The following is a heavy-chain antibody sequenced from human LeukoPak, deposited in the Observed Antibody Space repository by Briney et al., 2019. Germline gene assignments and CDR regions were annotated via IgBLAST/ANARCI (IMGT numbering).Heavy chain of an antibody. J-gene: IGHJ5*02. D-gene: IGHD5-18*01. V-gene: IGHV4-59*01. CDR3: ARDKAHSYGRYFDP. CDR1: GGSISTYY. Sequence: TETLSLTCSVAGGSISTYYWNWIRQIPGKGLEWIGHISNGNNDYNPSLKSRVTISVDTSKNQFSLRLTSVTAADTAVYYCARDKAHSYGRYFDPWGQGALVIVSA. CDR2: ISNGNN.